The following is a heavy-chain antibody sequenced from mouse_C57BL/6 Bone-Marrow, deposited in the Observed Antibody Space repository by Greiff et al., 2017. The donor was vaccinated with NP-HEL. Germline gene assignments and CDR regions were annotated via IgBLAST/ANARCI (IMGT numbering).Heavy chain of an antibody. Sequence: VQLQQSGAELVKPGASVKVSCKASGYTYKRYKMQRMKQRPGQGLEWIGRIHPSDSDTNYHQKFKGKATLTVDKSSSTAYMQLSSLTSEDSAGYNCAYYSNYRDAMDYWGQGTSVTVSA. CDR2: IHPSDSDT. V-gene: IGHV1-74*01. CDR1: GYTYKRYK. CDR3: AYYSNYRDAMDY. J-gene: IGHJ4*01. D-gene: IGHD2-5*01.